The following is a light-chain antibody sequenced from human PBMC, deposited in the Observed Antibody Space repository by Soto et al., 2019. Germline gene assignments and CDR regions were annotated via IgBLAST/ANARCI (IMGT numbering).Light chain of an antibody. CDR3: QQHDDRPLT. CDR2: DAS. CDR1: RDIAHY. Sequence: DIQLTQSPSSLSASVGDRITITCQASRDIAHYLSWYQQKPGKAPQLLVYDASKLQTGVPSRFSGSASGTDFTFALSSLQPEDRATYFCQQHDDRPLTFGGGTKVEIK. J-gene: IGKJ4*01. V-gene: IGKV1-33*01.